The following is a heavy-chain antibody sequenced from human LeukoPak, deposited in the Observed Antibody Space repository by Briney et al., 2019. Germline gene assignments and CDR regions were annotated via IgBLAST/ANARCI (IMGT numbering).Heavy chain of an antibody. CDR1: GGSINSYY. V-gene: IGHV4-59*01. D-gene: IGHD3-22*01. Sequence: SETLSLTCTVSGGSINSYYWSWIRQPPGKGLEWIGYIYYSGSTNYNPSLKSRVTISVDTSKNQFSLKLSSVTAADTAVYYCARGGYYDSEFDYWGQGTLVTVSS. CDR2: IYYSGST. CDR3: ARGGYYDSEFDY. J-gene: IGHJ4*02.